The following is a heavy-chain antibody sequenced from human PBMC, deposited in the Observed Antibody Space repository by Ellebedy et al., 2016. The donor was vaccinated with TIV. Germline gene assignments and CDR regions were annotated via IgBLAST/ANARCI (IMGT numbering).Heavy chain of an antibody. CDR2: TRNKAYGETT. CDR1: GFTFGDHA. CDR3: ARGGIVGIVGYAFDT. D-gene: IGHD1-26*01. J-gene: IGHJ3*02. V-gene: IGHV3-49*03. Sequence: PGGSLRLSCTTSGFTFGDHAMSWFRQAPGRGLEWVSLTRNKAYGETTEYAASVKGRFTISREDSTSIAYLQMNSLETEDTAVYYCARGGIVGIVGYAFDTWGQGTMVIVSS.